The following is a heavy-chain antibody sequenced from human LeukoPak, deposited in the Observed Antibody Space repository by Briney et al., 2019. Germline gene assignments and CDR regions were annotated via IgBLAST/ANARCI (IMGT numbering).Heavy chain of an antibody. CDR3: AKDDYDSSGYYPDY. J-gene: IGHJ4*02. CDR1: GFSFRSNW. V-gene: IGHV3-7*01. Sequence: GGSLRLSCAASGFSFRSNWMSWVRQAPGKGLEWVAKIKQDGSQKYYLDSVKGRFTISRDNSKNTLYLQMNSLRAEDTAVYYCAKDDYDSSGYYPDYWGQGTLVTVSS. D-gene: IGHD3-22*01. CDR2: IKQDGSQK.